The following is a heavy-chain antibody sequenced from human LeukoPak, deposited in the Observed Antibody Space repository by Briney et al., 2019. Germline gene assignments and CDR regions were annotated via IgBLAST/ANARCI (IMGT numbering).Heavy chain of an antibody. D-gene: IGHD1-26*01. CDR1: GGSISSYY. V-gene: IGHV4-4*07. Sequence: SETLSLTCTVSGGSISSYYWSWIRQPDGKGLEWVGRIYSSGSTNDNPCLKSRVTMSVDTSKNQFSLKLTAVTAADTAVYHCARARSGSLDYWGQGTLVTVSS. CDR2: IYSSGST. J-gene: IGHJ4*02. CDR3: ARARSGSLDY.